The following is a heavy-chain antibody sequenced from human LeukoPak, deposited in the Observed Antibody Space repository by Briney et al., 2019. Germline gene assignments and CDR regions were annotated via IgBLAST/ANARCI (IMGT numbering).Heavy chain of an antibody. CDR1: GYTFTDYY. V-gene: IGHV1-2*02. CDR3: ARGVGSSWFDP. CDR2: INPNSGGA. Sequence: ASVKVSCKASGYTFTDYYLHWVRQAPGQGLQWMGWINPNSGGANFALNFQGRVTMTRATSISTAYMELSRLTSDDTAVYYCARGVGSSWFDPWGQGTLVTVSS. D-gene: IGHD6-13*01. J-gene: IGHJ5*02.